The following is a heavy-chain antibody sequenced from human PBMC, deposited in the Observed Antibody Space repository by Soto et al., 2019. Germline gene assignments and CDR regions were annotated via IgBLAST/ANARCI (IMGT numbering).Heavy chain of an antibody. CDR1: GGTFTTYA. CDR2: IIPMYNKP. D-gene: IGHD4-4*01. Sequence: QVQLVQSGAEVKKPGSSVRVSCQASGGTFTTYAFNWVRQAPGQGLEWMGGIIPMYNKPNYAPNFLRRVTISADPSTSTAYMELTPLRSEDTAVYFCARGYSGGYYYAMDVWGQGTTVTVSS. J-gene: IGHJ6*02. V-gene: IGHV1-69*01. CDR3: ARGYSGGYYYAMDV.